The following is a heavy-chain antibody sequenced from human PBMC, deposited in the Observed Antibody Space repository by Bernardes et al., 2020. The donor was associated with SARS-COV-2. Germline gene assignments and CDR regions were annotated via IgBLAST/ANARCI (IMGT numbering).Heavy chain of an antibody. CDR2: ISPKSGAT. CDR1: GYTFSDYY. V-gene: IGHV1-2*02. D-gene: IGHD2-21*01. Sequence: ASVKVSCTASGYTFSDYYTHWLRQAPGQGLEWMGWISPKSGATNHAQKFQGRVTMTRDTSISTDYMELSRLRSDDTAVYYCARTFYYDRGGDSVLDLWGQGTPVTVSS. CDR3: ARTFYYDRGGDSVLDL. J-gene: IGHJ4*02.